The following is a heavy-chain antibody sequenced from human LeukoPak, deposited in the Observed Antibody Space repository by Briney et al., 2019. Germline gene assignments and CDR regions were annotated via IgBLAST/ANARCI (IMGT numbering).Heavy chain of an antibody. CDR2: ISAGT. D-gene: IGHD4-11*01. CDR3: AKGVSKYDFDY. V-gene: IGHV3-23*01. J-gene: IGHJ4*02. Sequence: TGGSLRLSCAASGFTFSSYALSWVRQAPGKGLEWVSGISAGTYDADSVRGRFTISRDNSKNTLYLQVNSLRAEDTAVYYCAKGVSKYDFDYWGQGTLVTVSS. CDR1: GFTFSSYA.